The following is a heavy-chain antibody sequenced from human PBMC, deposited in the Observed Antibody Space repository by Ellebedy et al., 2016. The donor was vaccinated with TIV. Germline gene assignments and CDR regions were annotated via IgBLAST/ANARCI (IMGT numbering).Heavy chain of an antibody. V-gene: IGHV3-53*01. J-gene: IGHJ6*02. CDR3: GRGSTGNYYAMDV. Sequence: GESLKISXAASGFTVSSNYINWVRQAPGKGLDWVSVMYSGGSTFYADSVKGRFTISRGNSKNTLYLQMNSLRAEDTAVYYCGRGSTGNYYAMDVWGQGTTVTVSS. CDR1: GFTVSSNY. CDR2: MYSGGST. D-gene: IGHD1-1*01.